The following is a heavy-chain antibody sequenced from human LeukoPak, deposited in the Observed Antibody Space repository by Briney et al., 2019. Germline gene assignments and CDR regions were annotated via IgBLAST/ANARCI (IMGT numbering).Heavy chain of an antibody. CDR1: GGTFSSYA. CDR3: ARDLGADYGDYLDYENDY. Sequence: ASVKVSCKASGGTFSSYAISWVRQAPGQGLEWMGWINPNSGGTNYAQKFQGRVTMTRDTSISTAYMELSRLRSDDTAVYYCARDLGADYGDYLDYENDYWGQGTLVTVSS. CDR2: INPNSGGT. D-gene: IGHD4-17*01. J-gene: IGHJ4*02. V-gene: IGHV1-2*02.